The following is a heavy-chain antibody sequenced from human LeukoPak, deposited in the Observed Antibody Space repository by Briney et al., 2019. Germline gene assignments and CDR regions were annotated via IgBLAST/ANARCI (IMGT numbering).Heavy chain of an antibody. V-gene: IGHV4-59*08. J-gene: IGHJ4*02. CDR1: GGSISSYY. D-gene: IGHD5/OR15-5a*01. Sequence: PSETLSLTCTVSGGSISSYYWSWIRQPPGKGLEWIGYIYYSGSTNYNPSLKSRVTISVDTSKNQFPLKLSSVTAADTAVYYCARQSQGYSVYSEFDYWGQGTPVTVSS. CDR2: IYYSGST. CDR3: ARQSQGYSVYSEFDY.